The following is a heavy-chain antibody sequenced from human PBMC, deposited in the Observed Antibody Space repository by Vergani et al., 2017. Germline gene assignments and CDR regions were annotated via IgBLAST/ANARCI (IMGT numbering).Heavy chain of an antibody. V-gene: IGHV1-2*02. CDR3: ARDRAPIAAAENWFDP. D-gene: IGHD6-13*01. J-gene: IGHJ5*02. Sequence: QVQLVQSGAEVKKPGASVKVSCKASGYTFTGYYMHWVRQAPGQGLEWMGGINPNSGGTNYAQKFQGRVTMTRDTPISTAYMELSRLRSDDTAVYYCARDRAPIAAAENWFDPWGQGTLVTVSS. CDR1: GYTFTGYY. CDR2: INPNSGGT.